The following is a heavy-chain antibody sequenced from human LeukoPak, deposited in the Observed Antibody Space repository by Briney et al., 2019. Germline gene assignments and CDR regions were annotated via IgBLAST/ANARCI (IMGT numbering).Heavy chain of an antibody. CDR2: IIPIFGTA. CDR1: GGTFSSYA. Sequence: GASVKVSCKASGGTFSSYAISWVRQAPGQGLEWMGGIIPIFGTANYAQKFQGRVTITADKSTSTAYMELSSLRSEDTAVYYCALGGIAARYYYYYYMDVWGKGTTVTVSS. J-gene: IGHJ6*03. D-gene: IGHD6-6*01. CDR3: ALGGIAARYYYYYYMDV. V-gene: IGHV1-69*06.